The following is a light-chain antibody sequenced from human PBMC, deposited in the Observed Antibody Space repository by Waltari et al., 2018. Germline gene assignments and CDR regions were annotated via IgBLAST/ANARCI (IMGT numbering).Light chain of an antibody. CDR1: SSNIGGNS. CDR2: TNN. V-gene: IGLV1-44*01. CDR3: AAWDDTLNGRV. J-gene: IGLJ3*02. Sequence: QSVLTQPPSASGTPGQGVTISCSGSSSNIGGNSVSWYQQLPGSAPKLLIYTNNRRPSGVPDRFSGSKSGTSASLAISGLQSEDEAQYYCAAWDDTLNGRVFGGGTKVTGL.